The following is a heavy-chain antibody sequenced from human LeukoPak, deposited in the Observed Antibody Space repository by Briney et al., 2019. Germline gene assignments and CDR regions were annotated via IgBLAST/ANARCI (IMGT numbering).Heavy chain of an antibody. V-gene: IGHV3-23*01. D-gene: IGHD3-10*01. CDR2: ISGSGGST. CDR1: GFTFSSYG. Sequence: GGTLRLSCAASGFTFSSYGMSWVRQAPGKGLEWVSAISGSGGSTYYADSVKGRFTISRDNSKNTLYLQMNSLRAEDTAVYYCAEDLVIHYGSGSYWGIDYWGQGTLVTVSS. CDR3: AEDLVIHYGSGSYWGIDY. J-gene: IGHJ4*02.